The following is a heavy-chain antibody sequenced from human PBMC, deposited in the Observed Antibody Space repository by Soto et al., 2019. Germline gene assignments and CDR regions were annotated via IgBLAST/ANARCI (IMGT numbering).Heavy chain of an antibody. J-gene: IGHJ3*02. V-gene: IGHV3-30*18. CDR2: ISYDGSNK. CDR1: GLPFSGYG. D-gene: IGHD2-15*01. Sequence: GGSLSLSCPPSGLPFSGYGMPWARQAQGKGLEWVAVISYDGSNKYYADSVKGRFTISRDNSKNTLYLQMNSLRAEDTAVYYCAKSYCSGGSCYPHDAFDIWGQGTMGTVSS. CDR3: AKSYCSGGSCYPHDAFDI.